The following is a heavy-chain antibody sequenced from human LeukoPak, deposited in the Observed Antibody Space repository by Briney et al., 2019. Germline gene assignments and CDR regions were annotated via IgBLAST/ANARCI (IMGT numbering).Heavy chain of an antibody. J-gene: IGHJ3*02. V-gene: IGHV4-31*03. CDR2: IYYSGST. CDR3: ARSRLWLRDAFDI. D-gene: IGHD5-12*01. CDR1: GGSISSGEYY. Sequence: PSQTLSLTCTVSGGSISSGEYYWRSARQHPGKGREWIGYIYYSGSTYYNPSLKSRVTISVDTSKNQFSLKLSSVTAADPAVYYCARSRLWLRDAFDIWGQGTMVTVSS.